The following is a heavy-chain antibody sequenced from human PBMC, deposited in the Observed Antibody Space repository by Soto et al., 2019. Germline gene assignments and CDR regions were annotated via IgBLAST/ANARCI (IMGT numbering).Heavy chain of an antibody. CDR3: ADGRGYNYFYGMDV. Sequence: SLRLSCAASGFSVSGSYMGWVRQAPGKGLEWVSVISGSGGSTYYADSVKGRFTISRDNSKNTLYLQMNSLRAEDTAVYYCADGRGYNYFYGMDVWGQRTTDTV. V-gene: IGHV3-23*01. CDR1: GFSVSGSY. J-gene: IGHJ6*01. D-gene: IGHD5-12*01. CDR2: ISGSGGST.